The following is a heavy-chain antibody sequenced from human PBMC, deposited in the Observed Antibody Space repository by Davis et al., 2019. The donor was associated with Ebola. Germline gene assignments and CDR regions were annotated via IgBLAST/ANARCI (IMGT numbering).Heavy chain of an antibody. CDR3: ARDKGGTYLFFDY. CDR2: ISGSDGST. V-gene: IGHV3-23*01. J-gene: IGHJ4*02. Sequence: PGGPLRLSCAASGFIFSSFWMNWVRQAPGKGLEWVSTISGSDGSTYYADSVKGRFTISRDNSKNTLYLQMNSLRAEDTAVYYCARDKGGTYLFFDYWGQGTLVTVSS. D-gene: IGHD1-26*01. CDR1: GFIFSSFW.